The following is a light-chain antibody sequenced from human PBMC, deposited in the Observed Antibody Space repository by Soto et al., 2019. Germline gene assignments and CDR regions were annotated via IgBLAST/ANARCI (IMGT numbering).Light chain of an antibody. CDR2: DAS. J-gene: IGKJ1*01. Sequence: EIVLTQSPATLSLSPGERATLSCRASQSVSSYLAWYQQKPGQAPRLLIYDASNRATGIPARFSGSGSGTDFTLTISSLEPKDFAVYVCQQRSNWPPWTFGQGTKVEIK. V-gene: IGKV3-11*01. CDR3: QQRSNWPPWT. CDR1: QSVSSY.